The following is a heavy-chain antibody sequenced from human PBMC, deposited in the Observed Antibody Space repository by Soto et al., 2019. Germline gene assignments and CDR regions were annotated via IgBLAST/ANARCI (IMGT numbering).Heavy chain of an antibody. V-gene: IGHV3-74*03. D-gene: IGHD3-16*01. CDR1: GFTFSRYW. Sequence: EVQLVESGGGLVQPGGSLRLSCAVSGFTFSRYWMHWFRQDPGNGLVWVSSINTDGTNTQYADSVRGRFTVSRDNAKNTVYLHMISLRSADTAVYYCAKDLLWGQSAYWGQGTLVVVSS. J-gene: IGHJ4*02. CDR3: AKDLLWGQSAY. CDR2: INTDGTNT.